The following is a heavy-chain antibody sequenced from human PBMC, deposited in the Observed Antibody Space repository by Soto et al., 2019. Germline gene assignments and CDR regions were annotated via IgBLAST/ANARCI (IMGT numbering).Heavy chain of an antibody. D-gene: IGHD3-10*01. CDR3: ARDEVAYYGSGSYYNHYYYGMDV. J-gene: IGHJ6*02. CDR2: ISSSSSTI. Sequence: GGSLRLSCAASGFTFSSYSMNWVRQAPGKGLEWVSYISSSSSTIYYADSVKGRFTISRDNAKNSLYLQMNSLGDEDTAVYYCARDEVAYYGSGSYYNHYYYGMDVWGQGTTVTVSS. V-gene: IGHV3-48*02. CDR1: GFTFSSYS.